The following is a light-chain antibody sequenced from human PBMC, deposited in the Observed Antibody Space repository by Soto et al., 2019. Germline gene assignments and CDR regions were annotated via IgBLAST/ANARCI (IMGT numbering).Light chain of an antibody. J-gene: IGKJ2*01. CDR3: LQDYNYPYT. CDR1: QGIRND. V-gene: IGKV1-6*01. Sequence: ASQMTQSPSSVSASVGDRVTITCRASQGIRNDLGWYQQKPGKAPKLLIYAASSLQSGVPSRFSGSGSGTDFTLTISSLQPEDFATYYCLQDYNYPYTFGQGTKLEIK. CDR2: AAS.